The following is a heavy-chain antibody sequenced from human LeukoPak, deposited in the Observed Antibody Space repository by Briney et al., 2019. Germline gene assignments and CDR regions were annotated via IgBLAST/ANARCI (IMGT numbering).Heavy chain of an antibody. CDR3: ARDLTRSSSSNAY. J-gene: IGHJ4*02. D-gene: IGHD6-6*01. CDR1: GYTFTSYD. Sequence: ASVKVSCKASGYTFTSYDINWVRQANGQGLEWMGWMNPNSGNTGYAQKFQGRVTMTRNTSISTAYMELSSLRSEDTAVYYCARDLTRSSSSNAYWGQGTLVTVSS. CDR2: MNPNSGNT. V-gene: IGHV1-8*01.